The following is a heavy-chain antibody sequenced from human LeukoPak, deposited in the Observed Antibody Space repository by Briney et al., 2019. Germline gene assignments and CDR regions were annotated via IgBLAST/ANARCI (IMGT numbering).Heavy chain of an antibody. CDR2: IYCSGST. CDR1: GGSISSSSYY. CDR3: ARHGRSSGWLFDY. J-gene: IGHJ4*02. D-gene: IGHD6-19*01. Sequence: SETLSLTCTVSGGSISSSSYYWGWIRQPPGTGLEWIGSIYCSGSTYYNPSLKSRVTISVDTSKNQFSLKLSSVTAADTAVYYCARHGRSSGWLFDYWGQGTLVTVSP. V-gene: IGHV4-39*01.